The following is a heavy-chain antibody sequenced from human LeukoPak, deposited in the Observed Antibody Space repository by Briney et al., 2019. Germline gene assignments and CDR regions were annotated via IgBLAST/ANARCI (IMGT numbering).Heavy chain of an antibody. V-gene: IGHV3-48*04. D-gene: IGHD3-10*01. J-gene: IGHJ5*02. Sequence: PGGSLRLSCAASGFTFSSYNMNWVRQAPGKGLEWVSFISSFSSTIYYADSVKGRFTISRDNSKNSLYLQLNSLRAEDTAVYYCARGGYRGPGRYYAPDAWGQGTPVTVSS. CDR1: GFTFSSYN. CDR3: ARGGYRGPGRYYAPDA. CDR2: ISSFSSTI.